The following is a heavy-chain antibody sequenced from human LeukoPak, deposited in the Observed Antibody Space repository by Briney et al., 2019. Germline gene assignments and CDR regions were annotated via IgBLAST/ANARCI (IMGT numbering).Heavy chain of an antibody. CDR3: ARVCCYDFWSGYYVPNYYMDV. V-gene: IGHV4-39*07. Sequence: PSETLSLTSTVYGGSISSSSYYWGWIRQPPGKGLERIGSIYYSGSTYYNPSLKSRVTISVDTSKNQFSLKLSSVTAADTAVYYCARVCCYDFWSGYYVPNYYMDVWGKGTTVTVSS. CDR1: GGSISSSSYY. CDR2: IYYSGST. J-gene: IGHJ6*03. D-gene: IGHD3-3*01.